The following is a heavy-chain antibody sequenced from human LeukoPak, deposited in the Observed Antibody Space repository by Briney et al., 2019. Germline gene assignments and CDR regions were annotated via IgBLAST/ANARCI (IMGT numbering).Heavy chain of an antibody. Sequence: GRSLRLSCAASRHTLQRRAMRWVSQTPGKGLEWVSAISGSGDSTYYADSVKGRFTISRDNSKNTLYLQMNSLSADETAVNCGAGHGLMGAGGILGCDWFDPWGQGTLVTVSS. V-gene: IGHV3-23*01. CDR3: AGHGLMGAGGILGCDWFDP. J-gene: IGHJ5*02. CDR2: ISGSGDST. CDR1: RHTLQRRA. D-gene: IGHD3-3*01.